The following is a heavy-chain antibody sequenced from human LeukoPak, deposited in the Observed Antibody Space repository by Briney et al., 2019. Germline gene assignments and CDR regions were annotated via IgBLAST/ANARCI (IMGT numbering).Heavy chain of an antibody. CDR1: GYTFTGYY. V-gene: IGHV1-2*02. D-gene: IGHD6-13*01. J-gene: IGHJ4*02. CDR3: AREGLAAAGTYFDY. CDR2: INPNSGGT. Sequence: GASVKVSCKASGYTFTGYYMHWVRQAPGQGLEWMGWINPNSGGTNYAQKFQGRVTMTRDTSISTAYMELSRLRSDDTAVYYCAREGLAAAGTYFDYWGQGTLVTVSS.